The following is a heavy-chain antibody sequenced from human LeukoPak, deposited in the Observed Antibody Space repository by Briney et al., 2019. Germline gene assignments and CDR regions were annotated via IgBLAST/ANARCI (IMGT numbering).Heavy chain of an antibody. J-gene: IGHJ3*02. D-gene: IGHD4-17*01. V-gene: IGHV4-59*01. CDR3: ARKATTGPTKAAFDI. Sequence: SETLSLTCTVSGGSISSYYWSWIRQPPGKGLEWIGYVYYSGSTNYNPSLKSRVTISVDTSKNQFSLKLTSVTAADTAVYYCARKATTGPTKAAFDIWGRGTMVTVSS. CDR2: VYYSGST. CDR1: GGSISSYY.